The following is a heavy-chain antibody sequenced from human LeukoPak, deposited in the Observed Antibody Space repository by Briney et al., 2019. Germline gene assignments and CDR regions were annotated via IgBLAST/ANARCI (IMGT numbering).Heavy chain of an antibody. CDR3: ASSDSSSWYVTFDY. Sequence: ASVKVSCKASGYTFTSYGISWVRQAPGQGLEWMGRIIPIFGTANYAQKFQGRVTITTDESTSTAYMELSSLRSEDTAVYYCASSDSSSWYVTFDYWGQGTLVTVSS. CDR2: IIPIFGTA. J-gene: IGHJ4*02. D-gene: IGHD6-13*01. CDR1: GYTFTSYG. V-gene: IGHV1-69*05.